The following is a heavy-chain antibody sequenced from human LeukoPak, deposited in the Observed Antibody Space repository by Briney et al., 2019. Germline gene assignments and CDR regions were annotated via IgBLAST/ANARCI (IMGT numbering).Heavy chain of an antibody. Sequence: GGSLRLSCAVSGFTFSSYEMNWVRQAPGKGLEWVSYISSSGSTIYYADSVKGRFTISRDNSKNTLYLQMNSLRVEDTAVYYCAKGSGSYGQDLYYWGQGTLVTVSS. D-gene: IGHD3-3*01. J-gene: IGHJ4*02. CDR1: GFTFSSYE. CDR2: ISSSGSTI. CDR3: AKGSGSYGQDLYY. V-gene: IGHV3-48*03.